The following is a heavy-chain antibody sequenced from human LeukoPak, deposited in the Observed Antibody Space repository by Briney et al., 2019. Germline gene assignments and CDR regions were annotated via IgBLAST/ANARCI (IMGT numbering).Heavy chain of an antibody. CDR2: IKQDGSEK. J-gene: IGHJ6*02. V-gene: IGHV3-7*01. CDR1: GFTFSSYW. D-gene: IGHD1-1*01. CDR3: ARKVGVSTGNMDV. Sequence: GGSLRLSCAASGFTFSSYWMSWVRQAPGKGLEWVANIKQDGSEKYYVDSVKGRFTISRDNAKNSLYLQMNSLRAEDTAVYYGARKVGVSTGNMDVWGQGTTVTVSS.